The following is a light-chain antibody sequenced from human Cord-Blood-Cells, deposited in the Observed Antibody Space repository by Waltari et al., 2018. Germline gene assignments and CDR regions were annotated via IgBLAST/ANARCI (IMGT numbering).Light chain of an antibody. CDR2: DVS. Sequence: QSALTQPRSVSGSPGQSVTISCTGTSSDVGGYNYVSWYQQHPGKAPKLMIDDVSKRPSGVPDRFSGSKSGNTASLTISGLQAEDEADYYCCSYAGSSWVFGGGTKLTVL. J-gene: IGLJ3*02. CDR1: SSDVGGYNY. V-gene: IGLV2-11*01. CDR3: CSYAGSSWV.